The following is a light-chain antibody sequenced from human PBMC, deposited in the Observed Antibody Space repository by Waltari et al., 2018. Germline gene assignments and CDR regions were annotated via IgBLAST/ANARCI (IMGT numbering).Light chain of an antibody. V-gene: IGKV4-1*01. CDR2: WAS. CDR3: QQYYSSWT. J-gene: IGKJ1*01. CDR1: QSVLYSSNNKNY. Sequence: DIVMTQSPDSLAVSLGARDTINSKSSQSVLYSSNNKNYLAWYQQKPGQPPKLLIYWASTRESGVPDRFSGSGSGTDFTLTISSLQAEDVAVYYCQQYYSSWTFGQGTKVEIK.